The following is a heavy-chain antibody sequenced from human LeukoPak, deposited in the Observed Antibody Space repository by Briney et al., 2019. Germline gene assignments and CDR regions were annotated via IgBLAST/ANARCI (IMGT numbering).Heavy chain of an antibody. CDR2: ISSSSSYI. Sequence: PGGSLRLSCAASGFTLSSYSMNWVRQAPGKGLEWVSSISSSSSYIYYADSVKGRFTISRDNAKNSLYLQMNSLRAEDTAVYYCARVLDGYSYGFDYWGQGTLVTVSS. J-gene: IGHJ4*02. CDR3: ARVLDGYSYGFDY. V-gene: IGHV3-21*01. D-gene: IGHD5-18*01. CDR1: GFTLSSYS.